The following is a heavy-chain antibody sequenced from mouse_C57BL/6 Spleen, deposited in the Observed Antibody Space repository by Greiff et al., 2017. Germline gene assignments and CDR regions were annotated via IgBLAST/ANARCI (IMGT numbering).Heavy chain of an antibody. CDR3: VRDKIGYDYDGVFFDY. CDR2: IRSKSSNYAT. D-gene: IGHD2-4*01. J-gene: IGHJ2*01. V-gene: IGHV10-3*01. Sequence: EVQLVESGGGLVQPKGSLKLSCAASGFTFNTYAMHWVRQAPGKGLEWVARIRSKSSNYATYYADSVKDRFTISRDDSQSMLYLQMNNLKTEDTAMYYCVRDKIGYDYDGVFFDYWGQGTTLTVSS. CDR1: GFTFNTYA.